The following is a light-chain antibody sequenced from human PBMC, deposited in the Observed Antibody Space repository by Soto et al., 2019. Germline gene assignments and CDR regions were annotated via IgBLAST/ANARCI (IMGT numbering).Light chain of an antibody. CDR2: GAS. CDR1: QNINIY. Sequence: IPLTQSPSSLSASVGDRVTVTCRASQNINIYLNWYQQKPGKAPTLLIYGASSLHSGVPSRFSGGGSRTDFTLTISSLQAEDFATYYCQQSYRSPYTFGQGTRLEI. J-gene: IGKJ2*01. CDR3: QQSYRSPYT. V-gene: IGKV1-39*01.